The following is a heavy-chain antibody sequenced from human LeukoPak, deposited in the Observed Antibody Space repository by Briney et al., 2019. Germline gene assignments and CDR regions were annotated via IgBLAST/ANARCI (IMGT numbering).Heavy chain of an antibody. J-gene: IGHJ4*02. D-gene: IGHD5-18*01. CDR3: AREIRGYSYGSVDY. Sequence: PSETLSLTCAVYGGSFSGFYWSWIRQPPGKGLEWIGDINHSGGTNYIPSLKSRVTISVDTSKNQFSLKLTSVTAADTAVYYCAREIRGYSYGSVDYWGQGTLVTVSS. CDR2: INHSGGT. CDR1: GGSFSGFY. V-gene: IGHV4-34*01.